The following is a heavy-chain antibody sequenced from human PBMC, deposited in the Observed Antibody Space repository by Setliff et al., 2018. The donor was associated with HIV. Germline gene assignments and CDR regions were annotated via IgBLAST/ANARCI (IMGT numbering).Heavy chain of an antibody. Sequence: SVKVSCKASGGTFSSYAISWVRQAPGQGLEWMGGIIPILNTANYAQKFQGRVTITADESTGTAYMELSSLRSEDTAVYYCARIVRPSYYYYYYMDVWGKGTTVTVSS. V-gene: IGHV1-69*13. CDR2: IIPILNTA. J-gene: IGHJ6*03. CDR1: GGTFSSYA. CDR3: ARIVRPSYYYYYYMDV. D-gene: IGHD3-10*02.